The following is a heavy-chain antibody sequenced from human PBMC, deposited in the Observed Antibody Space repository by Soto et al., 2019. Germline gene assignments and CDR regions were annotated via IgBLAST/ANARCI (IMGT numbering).Heavy chain of an antibody. CDR3: ARGRYGDY. V-gene: IGHV1-18*01. D-gene: IGHD1-1*01. CDR1: GYGFTTYG. Sequence: QVHLVQSGAEVKKPGASVKVSCKGSGYGFTTYGITWVRQAPGQGLEWMAWISAHNGNTNYAQKLQGRGTGTRDTSTSTAYMGLRSRRSDDTAVYYCARGRYGDYWGQGALVTVSS. CDR2: ISAHNGNT. J-gene: IGHJ4*02.